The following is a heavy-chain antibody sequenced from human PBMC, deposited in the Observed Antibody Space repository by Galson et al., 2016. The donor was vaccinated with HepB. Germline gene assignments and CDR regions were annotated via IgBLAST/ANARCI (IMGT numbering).Heavy chain of an antibody. Sequence: SLRLSCAASGFTFSSHAMNWVRQAPGKGLEWVSGISGSGDSTFYADSVKGRFTISRDNSKNTLYLGMNSLRAEDTAVYYCAKDRGRGTYNFWSGPRNYFDSWGQGTLVVVSS. D-gene: IGHD3-3*01. J-gene: IGHJ4*02. V-gene: IGHV3-23*01. CDR1: GFTFSSHA. CDR2: ISGSGDST. CDR3: AKDRGRGTYNFWSGPRNYFDS.